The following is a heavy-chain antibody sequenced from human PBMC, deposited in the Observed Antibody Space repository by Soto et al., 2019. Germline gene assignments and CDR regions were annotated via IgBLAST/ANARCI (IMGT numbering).Heavy chain of an antibody. V-gene: IGHV1-18*01. CDR2: ISAYNGNT. J-gene: IGHJ6*02. CDR1: GYTFTSYG. Sequence: ASVKVSCKASGYTFTSYGISWVRQAPGQGLEWMGWISAYNGNTNYAQKLQGRVTMTTDTSTSTAYMELRSLRSDDTAVYYCARDIAAAGYYYGMDVWGQGTTLTVSS. CDR3: ARDIAAAGYYYGMDV. D-gene: IGHD6-13*01.